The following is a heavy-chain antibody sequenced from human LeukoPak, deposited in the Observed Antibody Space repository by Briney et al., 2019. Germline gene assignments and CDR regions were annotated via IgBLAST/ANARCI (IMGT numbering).Heavy chain of an antibody. CDR3: ANPRGASMFDD. CDR2: ITGSGDST. V-gene: IGHV3-23*01. D-gene: IGHD3-10*01. CDR1: GFTFGSYA. J-gene: IGHJ4*02. Sequence: GGSLRLSCAASGFTFGSYAMSWVRQAPGKGLEWVSGITGSGDSTYYADSVKGRFTISRDNSKNTLYLQMNSLRAEDTAVYYCANPRGASMFDDWGQGTLVTVSS.